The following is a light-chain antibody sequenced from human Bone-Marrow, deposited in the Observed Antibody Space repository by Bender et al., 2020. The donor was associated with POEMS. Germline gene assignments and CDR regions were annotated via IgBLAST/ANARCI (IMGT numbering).Light chain of an antibody. Sequence: QSVLTQPPSSSGTPGPRVTISCPGGSSNIGSHAVNWYQHLPGTAPKLLNYSSHRRPSEVPDRFSGSRSGTSASLATSGLQSEDEADYCCCSYGGSWVFGGGTKLTVL. J-gene: IGLJ3*02. CDR3: CSYGGSWV. CDR1: SSNIGSHA. CDR2: SSH. V-gene: IGLV1-44*01.